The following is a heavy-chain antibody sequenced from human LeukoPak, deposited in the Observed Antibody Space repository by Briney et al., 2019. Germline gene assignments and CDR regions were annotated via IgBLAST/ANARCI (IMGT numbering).Heavy chain of an antibody. CDR3: VRHGLGTSWFGFDY. V-gene: IGHV5-51*01. Sequence: GESLKISCKGSGYTFSTYWIAWVRQLSGKDLEWMGIIYPADSDPIYSPSFQGQVTISVDKSISTAYLQWSSLKASDSAMYYCVRHGLGTSWFGFDYWGQGTLVTVSS. CDR2: IYPADSDP. J-gene: IGHJ4*02. D-gene: IGHD6-13*01. CDR1: GYTFSTYW.